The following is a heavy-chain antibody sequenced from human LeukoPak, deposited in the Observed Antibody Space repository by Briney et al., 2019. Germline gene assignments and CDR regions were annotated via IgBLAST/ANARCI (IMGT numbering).Heavy chain of an antibody. V-gene: IGHV3-23*01. J-gene: IGHJ4*02. D-gene: IGHD2-21*01. CDR2: ISDSGNT. CDR1: GFTLSSSA. CDR3: AKAPVTTCRGAYCYPFDY. Sequence: PGGSLRLSCAASGFTLSSSAMSWVRQAPGKGLEWVSAISDSGNTYHADSVKGRFTISRDSSKNTLFLQMNRLRPEDAAVYYCAKAPVTTCRGAYCYPFDYWGQGTLVTVSS.